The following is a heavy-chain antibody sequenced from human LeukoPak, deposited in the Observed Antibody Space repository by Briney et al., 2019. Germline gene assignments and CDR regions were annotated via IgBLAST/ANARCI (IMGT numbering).Heavy chain of an antibody. CDR1: GDSMSSSNW. V-gene: IGHV4-4*02. CDR3: ARRFNSVWYFDY. Sequence: PSETLSLTCAVSGDSMSSSNWWSWVRQPPGKGLEWIGEIYHTGNTNYNPSLKSRVTISVDTSKNQFSLRLNSVTAADTAVYFCARRFNSVWYFDYWGQGTLVTVSS. CDR2: IYHTGNT. D-gene: IGHD6-19*01. J-gene: IGHJ4*02.